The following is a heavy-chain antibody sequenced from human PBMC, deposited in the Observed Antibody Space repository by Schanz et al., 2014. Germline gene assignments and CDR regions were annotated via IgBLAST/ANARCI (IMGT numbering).Heavy chain of an antibody. J-gene: IGHJ4*02. D-gene: IGHD3-22*01. Sequence: EVQLVESGGGLVRPGGSLRLSCAASGFSFSIFAMTWVRQAPGQGLEWVSTISGSGGDTYPADSVKGRFTISRDNSENTLYLQMNSLRAEDTAVYYCAKQHGVIQQVSDYWGQGTLVTVSS. CDR2: ISGSGGDT. V-gene: IGHV3-23*04. CDR3: AKQHGVIQQVSDY. CDR1: GFSFSIFA.